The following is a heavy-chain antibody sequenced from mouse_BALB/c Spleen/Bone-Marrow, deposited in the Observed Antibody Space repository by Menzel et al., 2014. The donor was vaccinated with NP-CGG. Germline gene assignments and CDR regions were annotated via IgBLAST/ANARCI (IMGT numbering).Heavy chain of an antibody. D-gene: IGHD2-10*02. CDR3: ARRGYDNSYWYFSV. V-gene: IGHV5-6*01. J-gene: IGHJ1*01. CDR1: GFTFSSYG. CDR2: ISSGGSHT. Sequence: VQLKESGGDLVKPGGSLKLSCAASGFTFSSYGMSWVRQTPDKRLEWVATISSGGSHTYYPDSVKGRFTISRDNAKNTLYLQMSSLKSEDTAIYYCARRGYDNSYWYFSVWGAGTTVTVSS.